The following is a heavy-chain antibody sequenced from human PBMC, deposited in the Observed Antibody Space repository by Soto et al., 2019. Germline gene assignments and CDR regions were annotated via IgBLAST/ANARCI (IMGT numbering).Heavy chain of an antibody. CDR2: IYYSGST. Sequence: SETLSLTCTVSGGSISSSSYYWGWIRQPPGKGLEWIGSIYYSGSTYYNPSLKSRVTISVDTSKNQFSLKLSSVTAADTAVYYGARRVSWYSSSWYGGDWFDPWGQGTLVTVSS. CDR1: GGSISSSSYY. CDR3: ARRVSWYSSSWYGGDWFDP. V-gene: IGHV4-39*01. D-gene: IGHD6-13*01. J-gene: IGHJ5*02.